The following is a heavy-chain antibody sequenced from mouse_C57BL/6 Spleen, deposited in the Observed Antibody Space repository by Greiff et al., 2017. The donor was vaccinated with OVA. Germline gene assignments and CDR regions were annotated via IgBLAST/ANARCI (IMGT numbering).Heavy chain of an antibody. CDR1: GYSITSGYY. CDR2: ISYDGSN. CDR3: ATGYYGSSYGFDY. J-gene: IGHJ2*01. V-gene: IGHV3-6*01. D-gene: IGHD1-1*01. Sequence: VQLKESGPGLVKPSQSLSLTCSVTGYSITSGYYWNWIRQFPGNKLEWMGYISYDGSNNYNPSLKNRISITRDTSKNQFFLKLNSVTTEDTATYYCATGYYGSSYGFDYWGQGTTLTVSS.